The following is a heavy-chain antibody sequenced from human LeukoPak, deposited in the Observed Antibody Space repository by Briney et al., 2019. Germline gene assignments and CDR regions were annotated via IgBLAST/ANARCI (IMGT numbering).Heavy chain of an antibody. CDR3: VRGGSPPTSTWSLDE. J-gene: IGHJ4*02. D-gene: IGHD2-2*01. CDR1: GFTFSSYG. V-gene: IGHV3-30*02. Sequence: GGSLRLSCAASGFTFSSYGMHWVRQAPGKGLEWVAYIQYDGSNQQYADSVKGRFTISRDNSKNTVSLQMDNLRIEDTAVYYCVRGGSPPTSTWSLDEWGQGTLVSVSS. CDR2: IQYDGSNQ.